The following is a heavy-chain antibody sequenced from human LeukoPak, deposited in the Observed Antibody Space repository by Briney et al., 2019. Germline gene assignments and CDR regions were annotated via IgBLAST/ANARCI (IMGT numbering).Heavy chain of an antibody. Sequence: GGSPRLSCAASGFTFTSYAMSWVRQAPGKGLEWVSTITGSGTSTYYADFVKGRFTISRDNSKKTLYLQMDSLRAEDMALYYCAKWGFTYGPGYFDYWGQGTLVTVSS. D-gene: IGHD3-10*01. CDR2: ITGSGTST. CDR1: GFTFTSYA. V-gene: IGHV3-23*01. J-gene: IGHJ4*02. CDR3: AKWGFTYGPGYFDY.